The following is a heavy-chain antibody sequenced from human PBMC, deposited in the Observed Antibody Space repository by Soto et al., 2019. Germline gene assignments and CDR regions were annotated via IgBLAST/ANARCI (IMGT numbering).Heavy chain of an antibody. CDR3: ARALEPEYRSSICFDY. CDR2: GYSGGRT. Sequence: PERSRRRSGPVSAPTLSSTQMSWVRHAQGKGLQWVSVGYSGGRTSYAGGGKGRFTISRDIAENTVYLQWDKLTVDDKAVYYCARALEPEYRSSICFDYWGRGTLVTFSS. D-gene: IGHD6-6*01. J-gene: IGHJ4*02. CDR1: APTLSSTQ. V-gene: IGHV3-53*01.